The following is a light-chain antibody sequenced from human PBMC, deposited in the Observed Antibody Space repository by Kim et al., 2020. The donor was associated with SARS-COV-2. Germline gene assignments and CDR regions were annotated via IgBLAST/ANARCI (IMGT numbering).Light chain of an antibody. CDR1: QSVSSSY. CDR3: QQYGSSPRLT. Sequence: PGGRATLSCRASQSVSSSYLAWYQQKPGQAPRLLIYGASSRATGIPDRFSGSGSGTDFTLTISRLEPEDFAVYYCQQYGSSPRLTFGGGTKVDIK. CDR2: GAS. J-gene: IGKJ4*01. V-gene: IGKV3-20*01.